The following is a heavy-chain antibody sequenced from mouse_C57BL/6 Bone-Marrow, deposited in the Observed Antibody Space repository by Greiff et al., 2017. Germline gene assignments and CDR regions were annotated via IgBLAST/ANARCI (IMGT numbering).Heavy chain of an antibody. Sequence: QVQLKQSGAELVRPGASVTLSCEASGYTFTDYEMHWVKQTPVHGLEWIGAIDPETGGTAYNQKFKGKAILTADKSSSTAYMELRSLTSEDSAVYYCTSVVGIYYDYEDVWGTGTTVTVSS. V-gene: IGHV1-15*01. J-gene: IGHJ1*03. CDR1: GYTFTDYE. CDR3: TSVVGIYYDYEDV. D-gene: IGHD2-4*01. CDR2: IDPETGGT.